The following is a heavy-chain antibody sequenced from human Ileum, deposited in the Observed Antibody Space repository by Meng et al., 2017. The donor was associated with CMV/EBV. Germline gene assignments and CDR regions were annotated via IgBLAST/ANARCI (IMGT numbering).Heavy chain of an antibody. CDR1: GYTFITFG. D-gene: IGHD2/OR15-2a*01. CDR2: ITPYNGKT. V-gene: IGHV1-18*01. CDR3: AREEFSAYAST. Sequence: QVQRVQFGTGVKNPGAPVKASCKASGYTFITFGITWVRQAPGQGLEWMGWITPYNGKTDYAQRLQNRVTMTTDTSTNTVYMELRSLRSDDTAVYYCAREEFSAYASTWGQGTLVTGYS. J-gene: IGHJ5*02.